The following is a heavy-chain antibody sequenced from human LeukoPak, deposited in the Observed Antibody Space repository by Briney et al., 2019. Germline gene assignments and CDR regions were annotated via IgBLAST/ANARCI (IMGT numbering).Heavy chain of an antibody. Sequence: SETLSLTCTVSGGSISSYYWSWIRQPPGKGLEWIGYIYYSGSTNYNPSLKSRVTISVDTSKNQLSLKLSSVTAADTAVYYCARDRVGGGLALFDYWGQGTLVTVSS. CDR1: GGSISSYY. D-gene: IGHD3-16*01. CDR2: IYYSGST. CDR3: ARDRVGGGLALFDY. J-gene: IGHJ4*02. V-gene: IGHV4-59*01.